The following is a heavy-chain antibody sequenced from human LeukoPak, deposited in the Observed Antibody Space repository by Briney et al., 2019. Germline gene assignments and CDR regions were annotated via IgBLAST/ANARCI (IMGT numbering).Heavy chain of an antibody. CDR1: GFTFSNYG. V-gene: IGHV3-30*02. Sequence: PGGSLRLSCAASGFTFSNYGMHWVRQAPGKGLEWVAFIYYHGNNKNYADFVKGRFTISGDNSKNTLFLQMNSLRAEDTAVYYCARGNYYGSGCDFWGQGSLVTVSS. J-gene: IGHJ4*02. CDR2: IYYHGNNK. D-gene: IGHD3-10*01. CDR3: ARGNYYGSGCDF.